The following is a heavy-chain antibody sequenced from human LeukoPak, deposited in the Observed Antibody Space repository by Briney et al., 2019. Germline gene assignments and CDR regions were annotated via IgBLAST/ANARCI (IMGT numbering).Heavy chain of an antibody. J-gene: IGHJ4*02. D-gene: IGHD3-3*01. CDR3: ARGKKYFWSGYLFDY. Sequence: ASVKVSCKASGYIFSDYFLHWVRQAPGQGPEWMGCINSYSGGAHYAQKFRDRVTMTRDTSINTAYMDLSSLRSEDTAVYYCARGKKYFWSGYLFDYWGQGTLVTVSS. CDR1: GYIFSDYF. V-gene: IGHV1-2*02. CDR2: INSYSGGA.